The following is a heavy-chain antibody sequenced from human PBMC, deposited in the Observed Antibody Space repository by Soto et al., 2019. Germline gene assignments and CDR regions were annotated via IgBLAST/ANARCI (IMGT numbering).Heavy chain of an antibody. Sequence: QVQLVQSGAEVKKPGSSVKVSCKASGGTFSSYTISWVRQAPGQGLEWMGGIIPIFGSANYAQKFQGRVTITADESTSTAYMELSSLISEDTAVYYCARRYCISPSCHYYGMDVWGQGTTVTVSS. V-gene: IGHV1-69*12. D-gene: IGHD2-2*01. J-gene: IGHJ6*02. CDR1: GGTFSSYT. CDR2: IIPIFGSA. CDR3: ARRYCISPSCHYYGMDV.